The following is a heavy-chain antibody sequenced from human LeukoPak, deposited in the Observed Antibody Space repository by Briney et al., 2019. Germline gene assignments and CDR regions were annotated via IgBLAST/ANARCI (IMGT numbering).Heavy chain of an antibody. CDR3: VRHPLETCVSDWFDP. CDR2: IYYSGNT. CDR1: GGSISSSSYY. D-gene: IGHD2-21*01. V-gene: IGHV4-39*01. J-gene: IGHJ5*02. Sequence: PSETLSLTCTVSGGSISSSSYYWGWIRQPPGKGLEWIGSIYYSGNTYYNPSLKSRVAISVDTSKNQFSLRLSSVTAADTAIYYCVRHPLETCVSDWFDPWGQGTLVTVSS.